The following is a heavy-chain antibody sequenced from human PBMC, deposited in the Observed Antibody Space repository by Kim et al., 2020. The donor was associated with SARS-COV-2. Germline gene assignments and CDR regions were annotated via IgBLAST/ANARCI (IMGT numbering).Heavy chain of an antibody. D-gene: IGHD6-19*01. Sequence: SVKGRFTISRDNAKNSLYLQMNSLRAEDTAVYYCARDFHSPFYSSGWFDYWGQGTLVTVSS. V-gene: IGHV3-21*01. J-gene: IGHJ4*02. CDR3: ARDFHSPFYSSGWFDY.